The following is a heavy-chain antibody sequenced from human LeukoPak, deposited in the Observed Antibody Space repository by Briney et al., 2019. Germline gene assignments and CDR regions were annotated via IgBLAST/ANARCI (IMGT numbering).Heavy chain of an antibody. CDR2: IKEDGSEA. D-gene: IGHD3-16*01. J-gene: IGHJ4*02. V-gene: IGHV3-7*04. CDR3: ARGGANRFDY. Sequence: PGGSLRLSCAASGFPFSGYWMTWVRQAPGRGLEWVATIKEDGSEAYFGDSVKGRFAISRDNAKNSLYLQMNSLRGEDTAVCYCARGGANRFDYWGLGTLVTISS. CDR1: GFPFSGYW.